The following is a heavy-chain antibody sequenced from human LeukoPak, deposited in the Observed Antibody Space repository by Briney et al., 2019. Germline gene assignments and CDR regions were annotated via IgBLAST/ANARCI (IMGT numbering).Heavy chain of an antibody. V-gene: IGHV3-21*01. CDR1: GFTLSSYS. CDR2: ISSSSSYI. CDR3: ARAGYCSSTSCYELDY. Sequence: GSLRLSCAASGFTLSSYSMNWVRQAPGKGLEWVSSISSSSSYIYYADSVKGRFTISRDNAKNSLYLQMNSLRAEDTAVYYCARAGYCSSTSCYELDYWGQGTLVTVSS. J-gene: IGHJ4*02. D-gene: IGHD2-2*01.